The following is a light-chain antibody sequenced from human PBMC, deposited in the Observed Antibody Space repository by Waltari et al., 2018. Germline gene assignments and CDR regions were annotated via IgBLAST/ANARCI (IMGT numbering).Light chain of an antibody. Sequence: EIVMTQSPATLSVSLGERTTLSCRASQSVSSNLAWYQKKPGQAPRLLIYGASTRATGIPARFSGSGSGTEFTLTISSLQSEDFAVYYCQQYNNWPCTFGQGTKLEIK. V-gene: IGKV3-15*01. CDR1: QSVSSN. CDR2: GAS. CDR3: QQYNNWPCT. J-gene: IGKJ2*01.